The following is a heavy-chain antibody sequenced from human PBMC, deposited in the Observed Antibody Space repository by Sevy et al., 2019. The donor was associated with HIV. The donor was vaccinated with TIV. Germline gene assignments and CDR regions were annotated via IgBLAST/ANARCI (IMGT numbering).Heavy chain of an antibody. Sequence: ASVKISCKVSGYTLTKLSMHWVRQTPGKGLEWMTTFDPEDGDPEDGKKIYAQKFLGRVTMTEDRSTDTAYMELSSLRSEDTAVYYCATTKDYYDSSGYPFDSWGQGTLVTVSS. CDR3: ATTKDYYDSSGYPFDS. V-gene: IGHV1-24*01. D-gene: IGHD3-22*01. CDR2: FDPEDGDPEDGKK. CDR1: GYTLTKLS. J-gene: IGHJ4*02.